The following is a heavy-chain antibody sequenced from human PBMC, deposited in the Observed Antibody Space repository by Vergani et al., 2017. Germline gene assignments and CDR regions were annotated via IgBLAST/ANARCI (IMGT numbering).Heavy chain of an antibody. Sequence: EVQLVESGGGLVKPGGSLRLSCAASGFTFSSYSMNWVRQAPGKGLEWVSSISSSGSTIYYADSVKGRFTISRDNAKNSLYLQMNSLRAEDTAVYYCARSAYCGGDCYSVYYFDYWGQGTLVTVSS. CDR2: ISSSGSTI. D-gene: IGHD2-21*02. CDR3: ARSAYCGGDCYSVYYFDY. V-gene: IGHV3-21*01. CDR1: GFTFSSYS. J-gene: IGHJ4*02.